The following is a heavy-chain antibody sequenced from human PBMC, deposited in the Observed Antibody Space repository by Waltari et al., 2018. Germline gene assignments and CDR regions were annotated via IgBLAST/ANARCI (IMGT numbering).Heavy chain of an antibody. J-gene: IGHJ4*02. CDR1: GGSFSGYY. Sequence: QVQLQQWGEGLLKPSETLSLTCAVYGGSFSGYYWSWIRQPPGKGLEWIGEINHSGSTNYNPSLKSRVTISVDTSKNQFSLKLSSVTAADTAVYYCAREEGVQLAFIDYWGQGTLVTVSS. D-gene: IGHD6-13*01. CDR3: AREEGVQLAFIDY. V-gene: IGHV4-34*01. CDR2: INHSGST.